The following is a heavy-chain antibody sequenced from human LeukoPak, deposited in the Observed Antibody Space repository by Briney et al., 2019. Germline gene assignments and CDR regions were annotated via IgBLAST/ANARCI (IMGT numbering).Heavy chain of an antibody. Sequence: GGSLRLSCTASGFTFSSYAMSWVRQAPVKGLEWVSALSGSGGNTYYADSVKGRFAISRDNSKNTLYLQMNSLRAEDTAKYYCAKVASLCTSTSCVRGGFDYWGQGTLVTVSS. CDR2: LSGSGGNT. D-gene: IGHD2-2*01. V-gene: IGHV3-23*01. CDR3: AKVASLCTSTSCVRGGFDY. J-gene: IGHJ4*02. CDR1: GFTFSSYA.